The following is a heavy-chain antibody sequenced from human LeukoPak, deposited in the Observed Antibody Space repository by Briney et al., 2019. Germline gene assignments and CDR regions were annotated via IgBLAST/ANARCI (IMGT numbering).Heavy chain of an antibody. Sequence: SETLSLTCAVYGGSFSGCYWSWIRQPPGKGLEWIGEINHSGSTNYNPSLKSRVTISVDTSKNQFSLKLSSVTAADTAVYYCAAAPGSYYNVHFDYWGQGTLVTVSS. CDR2: INHSGST. CDR1: GGSFSGCY. J-gene: IGHJ4*02. V-gene: IGHV4-34*01. CDR3: AAAPGSYYNVHFDY. D-gene: IGHD3-10*01.